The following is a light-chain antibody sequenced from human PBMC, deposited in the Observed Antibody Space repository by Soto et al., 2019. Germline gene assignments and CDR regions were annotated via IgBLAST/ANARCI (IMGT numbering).Light chain of an antibody. Sequence: QSVLTQPPSVSAAPGQDVTISCSGSSSNLAYNSLSWYQQLPGTAPKLLIYDDNKRPSGIPARFSGSKSGTSATLGITGHETGDEADYYCGAWDDSLNVYVFGSGTKVTVL. CDR3: GAWDDSLNVYV. CDR1: SSNLAYNS. V-gene: IGLV1-51*01. CDR2: DDN. J-gene: IGLJ1*01.